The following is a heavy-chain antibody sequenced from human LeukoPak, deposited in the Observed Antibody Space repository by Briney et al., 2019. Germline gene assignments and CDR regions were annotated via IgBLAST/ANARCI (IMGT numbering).Heavy chain of an antibody. V-gene: IGHV4-31*03. CDR3: ARGGNRFGGFYFDY. D-gene: IGHD3-10*01. J-gene: IGHJ4*02. Sequence: SQTLSLTCTVSADSLSSGGHYWAWIRQLPGKGLESIGFIHHSGSSRHNPSLKDRVATSVDASRKQFALGLSSVTAADTAIYYCARGGNRFGGFYFDYWGQGIQVIVSS. CDR1: ADSLSSGGHY. CDR2: IHHSGSS.